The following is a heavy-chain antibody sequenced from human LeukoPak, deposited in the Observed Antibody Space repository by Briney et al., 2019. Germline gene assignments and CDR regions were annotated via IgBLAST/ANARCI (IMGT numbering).Heavy chain of an antibody. CDR1: GYIFTTCW. D-gene: IGHD6-6*01. V-gene: IGHV5-51*01. J-gene: IGHJ5*01. CDR2: IYPADSDT. Sequence: GDSLKISCKGSGYIFTTCWIGWVRQMPGKGLEWVGIIYPADSDTKYSPSFQGQVTISADKSITTTYLQWSSLKASDTAIYYCARRSSVATRLFDFWGQGTLVTVSS. CDR3: ARRSSVATRLFDF.